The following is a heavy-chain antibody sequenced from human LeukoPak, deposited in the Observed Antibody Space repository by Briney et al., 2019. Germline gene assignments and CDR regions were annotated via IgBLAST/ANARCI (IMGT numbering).Heavy chain of an antibody. CDR3: AKGLGYCSSTSCSPFWGMDV. Sequence: PGGSLRLSCAASGFTFSSYGMHWVRQAPGKGLEWVAFIRYDGSNKYYADSVKGRSTISRDNSKNTPYLQMNSLRAEDTAVYYCAKGLGYCSSTSCSPFWGMDVWGQGTTVTVSS. CDR1: GFTFSSYG. V-gene: IGHV3-30*02. CDR2: IRYDGSNK. J-gene: IGHJ6*02. D-gene: IGHD2-2*01.